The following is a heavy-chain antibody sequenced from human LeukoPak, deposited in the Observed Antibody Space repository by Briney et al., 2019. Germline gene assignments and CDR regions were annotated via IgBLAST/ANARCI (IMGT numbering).Heavy chain of an antibody. Sequence: SETLSLTCAVYGGSFSGYYWSWIRQPPGKGLEWVGEINHSGSTNYNPSLKSRVTISVDTSTNQFSPKLSSVTAADTAVYYCARADYYGSGWDWFDPWGQGTLVTVSS. CDR1: GGSFSGYY. CDR3: ARADYYGSGWDWFDP. D-gene: IGHD3-10*01. CDR2: INHSGST. J-gene: IGHJ5*02. V-gene: IGHV4-34*01.